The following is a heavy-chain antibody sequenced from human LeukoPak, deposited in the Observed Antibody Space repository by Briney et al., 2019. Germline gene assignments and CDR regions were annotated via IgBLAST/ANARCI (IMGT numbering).Heavy chain of an antibody. CDR1: GFTLSRYA. CDR2: ISGSGGST. V-gene: IGHV3-23*01. J-gene: IGHJ4*02. D-gene: IGHD6-19*01. CDR3: AKDQLRAVAAILVY. Sequence: PGGSLRLSCTASGFTLSRYAMRCVRQATGEGLEWVSAISGSGGSTYYAGSVEGRFTISRDNSKNTLYLQMNSPRAEDMAVYYCAKDQLRAVAAILVYWGQGDLVTVSS.